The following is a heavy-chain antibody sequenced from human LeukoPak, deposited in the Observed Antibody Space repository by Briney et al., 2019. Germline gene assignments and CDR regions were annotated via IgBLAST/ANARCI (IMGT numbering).Heavy chain of an antibody. D-gene: IGHD3-22*01. CDR3: ARDFIHRSGEADY. CDR2: ISTSSSST. V-gene: IGHV3-11*05. Sequence: GGSLRLSCAASGFTFSDYYMSWIRQAPGKGLEWISYISTSSSSTNYADSVKGRFTISRDNAKNSLYLQMNSLRAEDTAVYYCARDFIHRSGEADYWGQGTLVTVSS. J-gene: IGHJ4*02. CDR1: GFTFSDYY.